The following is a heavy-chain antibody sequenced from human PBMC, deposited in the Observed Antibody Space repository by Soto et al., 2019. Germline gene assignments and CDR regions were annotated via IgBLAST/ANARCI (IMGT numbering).Heavy chain of an antibody. CDR2: IKSKTDGGTT. CDR3: TTDLPWSYGALGY. Sequence: EVQLVESGGGLLQPGGSLRLSCATSGFTFDNPWMTWVRQAPGKGLEWVGRIKSKTDGGTTDYASPVKGRFTISRDDSKNMLYLQMNSLKTEDTAMYYCTTDLPWSYGALGYWGQGTLVTVSS. CDR1: GFTFDNPW. J-gene: IGHJ4*02. V-gene: IGHV3-15*01. D-gene: IGHD1-26*01.